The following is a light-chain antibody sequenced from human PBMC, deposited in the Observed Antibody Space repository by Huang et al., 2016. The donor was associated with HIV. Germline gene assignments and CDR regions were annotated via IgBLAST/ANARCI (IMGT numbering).Light chain of an antibody. J-gene: IGKJ2*01. CDR2: WAS. CDR3: QQYYSPPYT. V-gene: IGKV4-1*01. Sequence: DIEMTQSPDSLTVSLGARAIINCKSSQAVLQNSNKKNYLAWYQQRPGQPPKVLIYWASSRESGVPDRFSGSGSGTDFNLTISSLQPEDLAVYYCQQYYSPPYTFGQGTRLEI. CDR1: QAVLQNSNKKNY.